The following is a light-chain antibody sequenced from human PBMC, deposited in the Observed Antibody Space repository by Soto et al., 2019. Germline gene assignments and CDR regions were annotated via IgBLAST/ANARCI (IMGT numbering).Light chain of an antibody. CDR2: AAS. Sequence: DIQMTQSPSSLSASVGDRDTITCRASQSISSYLNWYQQKPGKAPKLLIYAASSLQSGVPSRFSGSGSGTDFTLTISSLQPEDFATYYCQQSYSTSWTFGQGTKVDI. J-gene: IGKJ1*01. CDR3: QQSYSTSWT. V-gene: IGKV1-39*01. CDR1: QSISSY.